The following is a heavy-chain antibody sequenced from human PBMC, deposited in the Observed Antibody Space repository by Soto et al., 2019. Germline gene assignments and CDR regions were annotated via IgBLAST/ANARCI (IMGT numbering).Heavy chain of an antibody. D-gene: IGHD2-8*01. CDR3: ERQGMDCNHGVCPPYYYGMDV. J-gene: IGHJ6*02. V-gene: IGHV3-21*01. CDR1: GFTFSSYS. CDR2: SSSSSSYI. Sequence: EVQLVESGGGLVKPGGSLRLSCAASGFTFSSYSMNWVRQAPGKGLEWVSSSSSSSSYIYYADSVKGRFTISRDNAKDSLYRQLNSLRAEDTAVYYGERQGMDCNHGVCPPYYYGMDVWCPGTTV.